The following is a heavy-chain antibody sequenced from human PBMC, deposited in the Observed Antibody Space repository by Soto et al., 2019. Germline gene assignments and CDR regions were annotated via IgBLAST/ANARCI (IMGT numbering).Heavy chain of an antibody. CDR2: MNPNSGNT. D-gene: IGHD2-21*01. Sequence: ASVKVSCKASGYTFTIYDINWVRQATGQGLEWMGWMNPNSGNTGYAQKFQGRVTMTRNTSISTAYMELSSLRSEDTAVYYCARVSGDFGYYYYMDVWGKGTTVTVSS. V-gene: IGHV1-8*01. CDR3: ARVSGDFGYYYYMDV. J-gene: IGHJ6*03. CDR1: GYTFTIYD.